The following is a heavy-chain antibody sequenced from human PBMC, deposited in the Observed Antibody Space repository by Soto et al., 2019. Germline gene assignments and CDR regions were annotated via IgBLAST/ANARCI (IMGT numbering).Heavy chain of an antibody. J-gene: IGHJ4*02. CDR2: ISGSGGST. Sequence: GGSLRLSCAGSGFTFSNYAMSWVRQAPGKGLAWVSAISGSGGSTYYADSVKGRFTISRGNSKNTLYLQMNSLRAKDTALYYCAKVPVGATGRFDYWGQGTLVTVSS. D-gene: IGHD1-26*01. V-gene: IGHV3-23*01. CDR1: GFTFSNYA. CDR3: AKVPVGATGRFDY.